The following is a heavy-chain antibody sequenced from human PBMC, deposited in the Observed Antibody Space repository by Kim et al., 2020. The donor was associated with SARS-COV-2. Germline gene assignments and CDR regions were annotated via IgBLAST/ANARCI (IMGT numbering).Heavy chain of an antibody. Sequence: SVKVSCKASGGTFSSYAISWVRQAPGQGLEWMGGIIPIFGTANYAQKFQGRVTITADESTSTAYMELSSLRSEDTAVYYCAREWGYCSGGSCPNPDDYYYYYGMDVWGQGTTVTVSS. CDR1: GGTFSSYA. J-gene: IGHJ6*02. CDR2: IIPIFGTA. V-gene: IGHV1-69*13. CDR3: AREWGYCSGGSCPNPDDYYYYYGMDV. D-gene: IGHD2-15*01.